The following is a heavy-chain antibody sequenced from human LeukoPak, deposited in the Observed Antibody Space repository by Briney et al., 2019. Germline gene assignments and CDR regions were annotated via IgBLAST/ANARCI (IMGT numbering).Heavy chain of an antibody. V-gene: IGHV1-69*04. CDR3: ASRIAVAGKGSATDAFDI. D-gene: IGHD6-19*01. Sequence: SVKVSFKASGGTFSSYAISWVRQAPGQGLEWMGRIIPILGIANYAQKFQGRVTITADKSTSTAYMELSSLRSEDTAVYYCASRIAVAGKGSATDAFDIWGQGTMVTVSS. J-gene: IGHJ3*02. CDR1: GGTFSSYA. CDR2: IIPILGIA.